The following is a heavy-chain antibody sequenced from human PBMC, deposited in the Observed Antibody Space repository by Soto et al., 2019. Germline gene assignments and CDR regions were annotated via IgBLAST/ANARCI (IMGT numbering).Heavy chain of an antibody. CDR2: ISRSGNST. V-gene: IGHV3-23*01. D-gene: IGHD2-8*02. CDR1: GLSFSSYA. Sequence: EVQVLESGGGLAQPGRSLRLSCAVSGLSFSSYAMTWVRQSPGKGLEWVSSISRSGNSTYSADSVRGRFTISRDNSKNTLYLQMNSLRAEDTAVYYCAKDAKILYWVPTSYYFDFWGQGTLVTVSS. CDR3: AKDAKILYWVPTSYYFDF. J-gene: IGHJ4*02.